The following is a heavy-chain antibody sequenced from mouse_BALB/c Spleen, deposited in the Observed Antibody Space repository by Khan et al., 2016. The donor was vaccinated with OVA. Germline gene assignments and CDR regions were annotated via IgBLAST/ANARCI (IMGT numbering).Heavy chain of an antibody. Sequence: EVKLEESGPGLVKPSQSLSLTCTVTGYSITSNYAWNWIRQFPGNKLEWMGYISYSGSTNYNPSLKSRISITRDTSKNQFFLQLNSVTTTDPATDYCASGNYDGYAMDYWGQGTSITVSS. CDR2: ISYSGST. V-gene: IGHV3-2*02. J-gene: IGHJ4*01. CDR3: ASGNYDGYAMDY. CDR1: GYSITSNYA. D-gene: IGHD2-4*01.